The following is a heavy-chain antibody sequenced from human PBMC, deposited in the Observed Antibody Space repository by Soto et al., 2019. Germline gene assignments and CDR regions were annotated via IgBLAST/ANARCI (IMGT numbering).Heavy chain of an antibody. CDR3: ARVRISTVLGVIMSYYGMDV. Sequence: SQTLSLTCAISGDSVSNNSAAWNWIRQSPSRGLEWLGRTYYRSKWYDDYAVSVKSRITINPDTSTNQFSLQLNSVTPDDTAVYSCARVRISTVLGVIMSYYGMDVWGQGTTVTVSS. CDR1: GDSVSNNSAA. CDR2: TYYRSKWYD. J-gene: IGHJ6*01. V-gene: IGHV6-1*01. D-gene: IGHD3-10*01.